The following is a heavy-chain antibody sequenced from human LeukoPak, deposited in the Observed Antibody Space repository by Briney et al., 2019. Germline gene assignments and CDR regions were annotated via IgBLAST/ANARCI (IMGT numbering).Heavy chain of an antibody. CDR2: ISSSGSTI. D-gene: IGHD2-21*01. CDR1: GFTFSSYE. CDR3: ARGVVPYYYYYMDV. Sequence: PGGSLRLSCAASGFTFSSYEMNWVRQAPGKGLEWVSYISSSGSTIYYADSVTGRFTISRENSKNTLYLQMISLRTEDTAVYYCARGVVPYYYYYMDVWGKGTTVTVSS. V-gene: IGHV3-48*03. J-gene: IGHJ6*03.